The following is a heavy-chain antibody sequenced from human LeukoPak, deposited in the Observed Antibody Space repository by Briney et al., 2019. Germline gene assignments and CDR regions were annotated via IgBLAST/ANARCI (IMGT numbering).Heavy chain of an antibody. CDR1: GFTFDDYA. Sequence: PGGSLRLSCAASGFTFDDYAMHWVRQAPGKGLEWVSGISWNSGSMGYADSVKGRFTISRDNAKNSLYLQMNSLRAEDTALYYCAKDIEAFYGSKLDYWGQGTLVTVSS. D-gene: IGHD3-10*01. CDR2: ISWNSGSM. V-gene: IGHV3-9*01. J-gene: IGHJ4*02. CDR3: AKDIEAFYGSKLDY.